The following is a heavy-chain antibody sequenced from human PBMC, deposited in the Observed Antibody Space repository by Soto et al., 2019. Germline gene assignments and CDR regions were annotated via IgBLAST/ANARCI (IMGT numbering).Heavy chain of an antibody. J-gene: IGHJ6*02. CDR1: GGTFSSYA. D-gene: IGHD3-3*01. CDR2: IIPIFGTA. Sequence: QVQLVQSGAEVKKPGSSVKVSCKASGGTFSSYAISWVRQAPGQGLEWMGGIIPIFGTANYAQKFQGRVTITADKSTSTAYMELSSLRSEDTAVYYCARARITIFGVAGYYYGMDVWGQGTTVTVSS. V-gene: IGHV1-69*06. CDR3: ARARITIFGVAGYYYGMDV.